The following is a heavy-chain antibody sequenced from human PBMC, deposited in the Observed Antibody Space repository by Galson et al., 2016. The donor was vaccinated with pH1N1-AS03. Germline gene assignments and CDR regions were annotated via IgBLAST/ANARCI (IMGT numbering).Heavy chain of an antibody. CDR3: VRGSPHSSSTNYAFEF. V-gene: IGHV1-2*02. Sequence: SVKVSCKASGYTFTDYYMHLLRQAPGQGLEWMAWINTDSGGTDYAQKFQGRVTMTRDASISTTYMELSSLRSDDTAVYYCVRGSPHSSSTNYAFEFWGPGIMVTVSS. CDR1: GYTFTDYY. J-gene: IGHJ3*01. CDR2: INTDSGGT. D-gene: IGHD6-13*01.